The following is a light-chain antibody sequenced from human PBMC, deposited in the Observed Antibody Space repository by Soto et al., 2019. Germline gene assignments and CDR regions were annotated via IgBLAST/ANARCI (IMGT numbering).Light chain of an antibody. CDR2: GAS. CDR1: QSSISN. Sequence: EKVMTQSPATLSVSPGERATLSCRASQSSISNLACYQQKPGQPPRLLIYGASSRATGIPVRFSGSGSGTEFTLTISSLQSEDFAVYYCQQYNNWPLTFGQRTRLENK. V-gene: IGKV3-15*01. CDR3: QQYNNWPLT. J-gene: IGKJ5*01.